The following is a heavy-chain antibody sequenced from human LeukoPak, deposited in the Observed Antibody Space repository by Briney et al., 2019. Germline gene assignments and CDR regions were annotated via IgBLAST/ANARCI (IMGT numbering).Heavy chain of an antibody. V-gene: IGHV1-69*13. Sequence: GASVKVSCKASGYTFTGYYMHWVRQAPGQGLEWMGGIIPIFDTGNYAQKFQGRVTITADESTSTAYMELSRLRSEDTAVYYCARSFSRDGGYDWAEAFDIWGQGTMVTASS. CDR1: GYTFTGYY. CDR3: ARSFSRDGGYDWAEAFDI. CDR2: IIPIFDTG. J-gene: IGHJ3*02. D-gene: IGHD5-12*01.